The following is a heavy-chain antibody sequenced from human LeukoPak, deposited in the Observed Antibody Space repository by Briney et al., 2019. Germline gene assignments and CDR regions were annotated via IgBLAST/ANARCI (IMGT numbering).Heavy chain of an antibody. CDR1: GFTFSSYA. CDR2: ISGSGGST. Sequence: GGSLRLSCAASGFTFSSYAMSWVRQAPGKGLEWVSAISGSGGSTYYADSVKGRFTISRDNSKNTLYVQMNSMRAEDTAVYYCARGNGYNDAFDIWGQGTMVTVSS. D-gene: IGHD5-24*01. CDR3: ARGNGYNDAFDI. V-gene: IGHV3-23*01. J-gene: IGHJ3*02.